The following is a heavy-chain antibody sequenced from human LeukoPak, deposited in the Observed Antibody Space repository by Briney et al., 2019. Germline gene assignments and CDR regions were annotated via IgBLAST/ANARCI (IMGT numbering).Heavy chain of an antibody. CDR1: GGSISSSSYY. J-gene: IGHJ4*02. CDR3: ATDRLLLVGATGS. Sequence: SETLSLTCTVSGGSISSSSYYWGWIRQPPGKGLEWIGSIYYSGSTYYNPSLKSRVTISVDTSKNQFSLKLSSVTAADTAVYYCATDRLLLVGATGSWGQGTLVTVSS. V-gene: IGHV4-39*07. CDR2: IYYSGST. D-gene: IGHD1-26*01.